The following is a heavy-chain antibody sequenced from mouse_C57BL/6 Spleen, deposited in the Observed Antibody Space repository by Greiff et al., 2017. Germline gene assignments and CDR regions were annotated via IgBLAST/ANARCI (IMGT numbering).Heavy chain of an antibody. CDR3: ARGGITTVVALDY. D-gene: IGHD1-1*01. CDR1: GYTFTSYW. Sequence: QLQQPGAELVRPGSSVKLSCKASGYTFTSYWMDWVKQRPGQGLEWIGNIYPSDSETHYNQKFKDKATLTVDKSSSTAYMQLSSLTSEDSAVYYCARGGITTVVALDYWGQGTTLTVSS. CDR2: IYPSDSET. J-gene: IGHJ2*01. V-gene: IGHV1-61*01.